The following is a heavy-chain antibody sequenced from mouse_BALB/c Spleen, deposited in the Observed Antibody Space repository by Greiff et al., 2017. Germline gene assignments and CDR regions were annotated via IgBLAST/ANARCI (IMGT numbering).Heavy chain of an antibody. CDR1: GFTFTDYY. D-gene: IGHD2-14*01. J-gene: IGHJ3*01. CDR2: IRNKANGYTT. Sequence: EVQLVESGGGLVQPGGSLRLSCATSGFTFTDYYMSWVRQPPGKALEWLGFIRNKANGYTTEYSASVKGRFTISRDNSQSILYLQMNTLRAEDSATYYCARDEGYDGAWFAYWGQGTLVTVSA. CDR3: ARDEGYDGAWFAY. V-gene: IGHV7-3*02.